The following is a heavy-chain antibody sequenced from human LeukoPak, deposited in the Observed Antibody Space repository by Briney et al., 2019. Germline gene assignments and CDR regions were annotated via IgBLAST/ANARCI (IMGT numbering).Heavy chain of an antibody. Sequence: SETLSLTCTVSGCSISSYYWSRIRQPPGKGLEWIGYIYYSGSTNYNPSLKSRVTISVDTSKNQFSLKLTSVTAADTAVYYCARTMEGYCSGGSCYQYSYYMDVWGKGTTVTVSS. CDR3: ARTMEGYCSGGSCYQYSYYMDV. V-gene: IGHV4-59*01. J-gene: IGHJ6*03. CDR2: IYYSGST. D-gene: IGHD2-15*01. CDR1: GCSISSYY.